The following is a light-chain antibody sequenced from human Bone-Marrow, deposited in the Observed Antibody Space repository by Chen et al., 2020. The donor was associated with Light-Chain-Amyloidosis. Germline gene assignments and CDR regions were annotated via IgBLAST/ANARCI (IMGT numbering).Light chain of an antibody. V-gene: IGLV3-21*03. CDR2: DDS. CDR1: NIGSTS. Sequence: SYVLTQPSSVSVAPGKTATIACGGNNIGSTSVHWYQQTPGQAPLLVVYDDSDRPSGIPERLSDSNSGNTATLTISRVEAGDEADYYCQVWDRSSDRPVFGGGTKLTVL. CDR3: QVWDRSSDRPV. J-gene: IGLJ3*02.